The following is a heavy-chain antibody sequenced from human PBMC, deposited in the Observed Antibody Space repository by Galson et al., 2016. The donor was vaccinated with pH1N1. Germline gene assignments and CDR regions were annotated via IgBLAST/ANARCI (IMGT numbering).Heavy chain of an antibody. D-gene: IGHD6-25*01. CDR3: AKDHKQRAVELGNFDL. J-gene: IGHJ2*01. V-gene: IGHV3-23*01. CDR1: GFTFTNYA. CDR2: ISVSSLST. Sequence: SLRLSCAASGFTFTNYAIHWVRQAPGKGLEWVSFISVSSLSTYYADSVKGRFTISRDTSKNTVYLQMKRHRAEDTAVYYCAKDHKQRAVELGNFDLWGRGTLVTVSS.